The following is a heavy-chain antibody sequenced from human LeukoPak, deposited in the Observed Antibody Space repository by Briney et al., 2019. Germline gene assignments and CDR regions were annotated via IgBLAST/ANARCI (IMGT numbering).Heavy chain of an antibody. V-gene: IGHV4-39*07. CDR2: INHSGST. D-gene: IGHD6-13*01. CDR1: GGSISSGDYY. CDR3: ARGPYSSRHFDY. J-gene: IGHJ4*02. Sequence: PSETLSLTCTVSGGSISSGDYYWSWIRHPPGKGLEWIGEINHSGSTNYNPSLKSRVTISVDTSKKQFSLKLSSVTAADTAVYYCARGPYSSRHFDYWGQGTLVTVSS.